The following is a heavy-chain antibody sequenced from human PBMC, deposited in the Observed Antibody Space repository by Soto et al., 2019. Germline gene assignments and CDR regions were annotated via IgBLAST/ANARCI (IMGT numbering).Heavy chain of an antibody. J-gene: IGHJ4*02. CDR2: IKEDGSEK. CDR3: ARDSVRGYYGGTGYFTALDY. CDR1: GFTFSSYW. D-gene: IGHD3-22*01. Sequence: GGSLRLSCAASGFTFSSYWMSWVRQAPGKGLEWVANIKEDGSEKYYVDSVKGRFTISRDNAKKSLFLQMNSLRAEDTAVYYCARDSVRGYYGGTGYFTALDYWGQGTLVTVSS. V-gene: IGHV3-7*01.